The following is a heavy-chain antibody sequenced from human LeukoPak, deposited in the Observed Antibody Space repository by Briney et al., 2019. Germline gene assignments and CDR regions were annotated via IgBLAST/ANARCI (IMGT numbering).Heavy chain of an antibody. CDR3: ARARKLTFSGGSYSIDY. CDR1: GFTFSGSA. CDR2: FDPEDGET. D-gene: IGHD1-26*01. J-gene: IGHJ4*02. Sequence: GGSLRLSCAASGFTFSGSAMHWVRQAPGKGLEWMGGFDPEDGETIYAQKFQGRVTMTEDTSTDTAYMELSSLRSEDTAVYYCARARKLTFSGGSYSIDYWGQGTLVTVSS. V-gene: IGHV1-24*01.